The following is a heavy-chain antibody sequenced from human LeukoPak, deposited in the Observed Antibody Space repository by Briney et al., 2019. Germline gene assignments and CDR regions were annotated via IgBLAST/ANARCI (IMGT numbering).Heavy chain of an antibody. CDR3: ARHPGYSYGMFDY. D-gene: IGHD5-18*01. CDR2: IYTSGST. CDR1: GGSVSSYY. Sequence: SETLSLTCTASGGSVSSYYWTWIRQPPGKGLEWIGYIYTSGSTNYNPSLKSRVTISVDTSKNQFSLNLSSVTAADTAVYYCARHPGYSYGMFDYWGQGTLVTVSS. J-gene: IGHJ4*02. V-gene: IGHV4-4*09.